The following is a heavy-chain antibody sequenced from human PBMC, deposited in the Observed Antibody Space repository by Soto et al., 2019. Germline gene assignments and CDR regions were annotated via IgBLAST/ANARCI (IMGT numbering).Heavy chain of an antibody. V-gene: IGHV1-18*01. J-gene: IGHJ4*02. Sequence: ASVKVSCKASGYTFTSYGISWVRQAPGQGLEWMGWISAYNGNTNYAQKLQGRVTMTTDTSTSTAYMELRSLRSDDTAVYYCARVGDYIWGSQYFDYWGQGTLVTVSS. CDR1: GYTFTSYG. CDR2: ISAYNGNT. CDR3: ARVGDYIWGSQYFDY. D-gene: IGHD3-16*01.